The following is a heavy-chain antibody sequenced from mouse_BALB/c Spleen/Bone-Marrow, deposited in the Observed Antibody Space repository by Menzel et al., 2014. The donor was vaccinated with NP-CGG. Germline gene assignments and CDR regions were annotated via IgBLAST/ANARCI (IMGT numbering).Heavy chain of an antibody. Sequence: QVHVKQSGAELIKPGASVKISCKATGYTFXSYWIEWAKQRPGHGLEWIGEILPGSGSTNYNEKFKGKATFTADTSSNTAYMQLSSLTSEDSAVYYCARGIDYYAMDYWGQGTSVTVSS. V-gene: IGHV1-9*01. CDR3: ARGIDYYAMDY. CDR2: ILPGSGST. J-gene: IGHJ4*01. CDR1: GYTFXSYW.